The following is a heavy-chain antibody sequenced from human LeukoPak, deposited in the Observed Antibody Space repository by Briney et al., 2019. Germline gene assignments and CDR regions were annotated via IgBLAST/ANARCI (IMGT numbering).Heavy chain of an antibody. V-gene: IGHV3-9*01. Sequence: GGSLRLSCAASGFTFDDYAMHWVRQAPGKGLEWVSGISWNSGSIGYADSVKGRFTISRDNAKNSLYLQMNSLRAEDTALYYCAKESTGREMATTYPPDYWGQGTLVTVSS. J-gene: IGHJ4*02. CDR2: ISWNSGSI. CDR1: GFTFDDYA. D-gene: IGHD5-24*01. CDR3: AKESTGREMATTYPPDY.